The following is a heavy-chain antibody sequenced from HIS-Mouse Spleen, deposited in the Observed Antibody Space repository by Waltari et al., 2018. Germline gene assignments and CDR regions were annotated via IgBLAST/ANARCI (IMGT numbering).Heavy chain of an antibody. V-gene: IGHV3-23*01. D-gene: IGHD1-26*01. CDR2: ISGRGGST. J-gene: IGHJ4*02. Sequence: EVQLLESGGGLVQPGGSLRLSCAASGFTFSSYAMSWGRQAPGEGVGGVSAISGRGGSTNYADSVKGRFTISRENSKNTLDLKMNSLRAEDTAVYYCAKDRGSYYYWGQGTLVTVSS. CDR3: AKDRGSYYY. CDR1: GFTFSSYA.